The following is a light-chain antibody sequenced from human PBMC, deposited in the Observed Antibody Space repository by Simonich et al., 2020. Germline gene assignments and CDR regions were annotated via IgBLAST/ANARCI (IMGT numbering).Light chain of an antibody. J-gene: IGLJ2*01. CDR2: DVS. Sequence: QSALTQPASVSGSPGHSITISCTGTKCDVGGYNYVSWYQQHPGKAPKLMLYDVSNRPSWVSNRFSGSKSGNTASLTISGLQAEDEADYYCSSYTSSSTYVVFGGGTKLTVL. V-gene: IGLV2-14*03. CDR3: SSYTSSSTYVV. CDR1: KCDVGGYNY.